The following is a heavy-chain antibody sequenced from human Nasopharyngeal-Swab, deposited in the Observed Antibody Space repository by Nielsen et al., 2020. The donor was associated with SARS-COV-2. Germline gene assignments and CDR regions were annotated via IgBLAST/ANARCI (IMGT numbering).Heavy chain of an antibody. D-gene: IGHD3-3*01. Sequence: SETLSLTCTVSGGSISSGSYYWSWIRQPAGKGLEWIGRIYTSGSTNYNPSLKSRVTISVDTSKNQSSLKLSSVTAADTAVYYCARVTYYDFWSGYSDYYYYYMDVWGKGTTVTVSS. CDR3: ARVTYYDFWSGYSDYYYYYMDV. J-gene: IGHJ6*03. CDR1: GGSISSGSYY. CDR2: IYTSGST. V-gene: IGHV4-61*02.